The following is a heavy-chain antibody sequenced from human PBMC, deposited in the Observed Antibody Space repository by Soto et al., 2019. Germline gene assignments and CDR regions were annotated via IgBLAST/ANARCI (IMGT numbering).Heavy chain of an antibody. D-gene: IGHD3-22*01. CDR1: GGSISSSNW. V-gene: IGHV4-4*02. Sequence: SETLSLSCAVSGGSISSSNWWSWVRQPPGKGLEWIGEIYHSGSTNYNPSLKSRVTISVDKSKNQFSLKLSSVTAADTAVYYCARAHTYYDSSGYYLPYFDYWGQGTLVT. CDR2: IYHSGST. J-gene: IGHJ4*02. CDR3: ARAHTYYDSSGYYLPYFDY.